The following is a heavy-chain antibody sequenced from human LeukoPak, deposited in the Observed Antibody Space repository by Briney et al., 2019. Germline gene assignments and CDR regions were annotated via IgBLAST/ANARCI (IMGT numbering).Heavy chain of an antibody. V-gene: IGHV3-30-3*01. CDR2: ISYDGSNK. D-gene: IGHD5-12*01. Sequence: GGSLRLSCAASGFTFSSYAMHRVRQAPGKGLEWVAVISYDGSNKYYTDSVKGRFTISRDNSKNTLYLQMNSLRAEDTAVYYCARADSGYDPRGGAFDIWGQGTMVTVSS. J-gene: IGHJ3*02. CDR3: ARADSGYDPRGGAFDI. CDR1: GFTFSSYA.